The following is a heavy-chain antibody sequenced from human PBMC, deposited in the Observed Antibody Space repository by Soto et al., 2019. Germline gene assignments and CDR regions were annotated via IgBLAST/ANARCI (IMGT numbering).Heavy chain of an antibody. CDR1: GFTFSSYG. V-gene: IGHV3-33*01. Sequence: GGSLRLSCAASGFTFSSYGMHWVRRAPGKGLEWVAVIWYDGSNKYYADSVKGRFTISRDNSKNTLYLQMNSLRAEDTAVYYCALEWLFGGAFDIWGQGTMVTVSS. CDR2: IWYDGSNK. CDR3: ALEWLFGGAFDI. D-gene: IGHD3-3*01. J-gene: IGHJ3*02.